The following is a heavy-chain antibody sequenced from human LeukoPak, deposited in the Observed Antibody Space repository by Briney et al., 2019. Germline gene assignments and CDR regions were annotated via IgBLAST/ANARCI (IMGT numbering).Heavy chain of an antibody. CDR2: IWYDGSNK. J-gene: IGHJ6*03. D-gene: IGHD1-26*01. Sequence: PGGSLRLSCIASGFTFNSYAMFWVRQAPGKGLEWVSLIWYDGSNKYYADSVKGRFTISRDNSKNTLYLQVNSLRAEDTAVYYCARARGWEPNYYYYYMDVWGKGTTVTVSS. CDR3: ARARGWEPNYYYYYMDV. V-gene: IGHV3-33*01. CDR1: GFTFNSYA.